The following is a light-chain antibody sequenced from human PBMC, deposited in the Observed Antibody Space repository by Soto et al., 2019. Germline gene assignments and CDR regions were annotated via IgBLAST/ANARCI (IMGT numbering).Light chain of an antibody. J-gene: IGKJ2*01. V-gene: IGKV1-39*01. CDR2: DAS. CDR3: QHSYSTPYT. Sequence: DFQMTQSPSTLSASVGDRVTITCRASQTINNWVAWYQQKPGKAPKFLIYDASTLQCGVSSRFSGSGSGTDFTLTISSLQPEDFATYYCQHSYSTPYTFGQGTKLEIK. CDR1: QTINNW.